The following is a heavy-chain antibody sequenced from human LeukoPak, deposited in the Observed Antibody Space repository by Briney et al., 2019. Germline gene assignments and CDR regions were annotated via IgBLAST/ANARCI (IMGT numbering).Heavy chain of an antibody. V-gene: IGHV4-39*02. CDR3: ASVLQSGTYPSGSDYYFDS. D-gene: IGHD1-26*01. J-gene: IGHJ4*01. CDR1: GDSINNDNYY. Sequence: SETLSLTCYVSGDSINNDNYYWGWVRQSPGAGLEWLGSVYHNGHTIYTPSLKSRLTLSVDTSKNHFPLNLTSATAADTAVYFCASVLQSGTYPSGSDYYFDSWGRGTLVTVTS. CDR2: VYHNGHT.